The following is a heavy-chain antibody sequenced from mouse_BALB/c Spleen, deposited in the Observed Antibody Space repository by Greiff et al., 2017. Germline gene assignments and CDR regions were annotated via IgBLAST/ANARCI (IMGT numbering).Heavy chain of an antibody. CDR1: GYSITSDYA. J-gene: IGHJ4*01. Sequence: EVQLQESGPGLVKPSQSLSLTCTVTGYSITSDYAWNWIRQFPGNKLEWMGYISYSGSTSYNPSLKSRISITRDTSKNQFFLQLNSVTTEDTATYYCARYENAMDYWGQGTSVTVSS. V-gene: IGHV3-2*02. CDR2: ISYSGST. D-gene: IGHD2-14*01. CDR3: ARYENAMDY.